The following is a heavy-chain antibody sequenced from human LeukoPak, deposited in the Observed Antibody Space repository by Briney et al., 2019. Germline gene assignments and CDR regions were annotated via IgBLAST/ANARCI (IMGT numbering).Heavy chain of an antibody. D-gene: IGHD2-15*01. CDR3: AGDGVVVVAATLDY. V-gene: IGHV3-11*04. J-gene: IGHJ4*02. Sequence: GGSLRLSCAASGFTFSDYYMSWIRQAPGKGLEWVSYISSSGSTIYYADSVKGRFTISRDNAKNSLYLQMNSLRAEDTAVYYCAGDGVVVVAATLDYWGQGTLVTVSS. CDR2: ISSSGSTI. CDR1: GFTFSDYY.